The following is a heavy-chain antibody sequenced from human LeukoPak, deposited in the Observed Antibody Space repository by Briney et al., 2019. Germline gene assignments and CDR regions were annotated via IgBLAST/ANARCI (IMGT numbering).Heavy chain of an antibody. D-gene: IGHD1-1*01. CDR3: ARHGTSGTNLNWFDP. CDR1: GGSISGFY. J-gene: IGHJ5*02. Sequence: SETLSLTCTVSGGSISGFYWSWIRQPPGKGLEWIGYIYYSGSTNYNPSLKSRVTISVDTSKNQFSLKLNSVTAADTAVYYCARHGTSGTNLNWFDPWGQGTLVTVSS. V-gene: IGHV4-59*01. CDR2: IYYSGST.